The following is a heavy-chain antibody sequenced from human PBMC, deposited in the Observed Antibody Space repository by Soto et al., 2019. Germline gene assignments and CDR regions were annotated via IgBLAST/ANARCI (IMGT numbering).Heavy chain of an antibody. CDR3: AMVDVYVTPSPQDV. Sequence: QVQLVQSGAEVKNPGASVKVSCKASGYTFTRYGIGWARQAPGQGLEWMGWINTDNGNTNYAQNVQGRVTLTTDTSTSTAYMELRSLRSNDTAIYYCAMVDVYVTPSPQDVWGQGTTVIVSS. CDR1: GYTFTRYG. CDR2: INTDNGNT. D-gene: IGHD3-16*01. V-gene: IGHV1-18*01. J-gene: IGHJ6*02.